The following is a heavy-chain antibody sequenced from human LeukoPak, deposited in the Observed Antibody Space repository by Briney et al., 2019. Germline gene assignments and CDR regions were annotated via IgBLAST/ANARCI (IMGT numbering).Heavy chain of an antibody. CDR2: ISYDGSNK. V-gene: IGHV3-30*04. CDR3: ARDRGNYDILTGYYGLDYYYGMDV. Sequence: GRSLRLCCAASGFTFSSYAMHWVRQATGKGLEWVAVISYDGSNKYYADPVKGRFTISRDKSKNTLYLQMNSLRAEDTAVYYCARDRGNYDILTGYYGLDYYYGMDVWGKGTTVTVSS. CDR1: GFTFSSYA. J-gene: IGHJ6*04. D-gene: IGHD3-9*01.